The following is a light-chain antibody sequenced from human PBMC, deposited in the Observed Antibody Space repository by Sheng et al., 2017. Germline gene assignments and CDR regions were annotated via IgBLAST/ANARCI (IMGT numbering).Light chain of an antibody. CDR3: TAWDDSLNGWV. J-gene: IGLJ3*02. CDR1: SSNIGSNT. V-gene: IGLV1-44*01. Sequence: QSVVTQPPSASGTPGQRVTISCSGSSSNIGSNTVNWYQQLPGTAPKLLIYSNNQRPSGVPDRFSGSKSGTSASLAISGLQSGDEAGYYCTAWDDSLNGWVFGGGTKLTVL. CDR2: SNN.